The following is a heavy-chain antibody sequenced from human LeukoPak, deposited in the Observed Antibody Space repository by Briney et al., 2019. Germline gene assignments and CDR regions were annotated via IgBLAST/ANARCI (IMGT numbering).Heavy chain of an antibody. D-gene: IGHD6-13*01. Sequence: SGPTLVNPTQTLTLTCSFSGFSLSTSGVGVGWIRQPPGRALEWLALIYWDDDKRYSPSLKSRLTITKDTSKNQVVLTLTSLDPVDTATYYCAHHRSSRWYRGYFDYWGQGTLVTVSS. CDR3: AHHRSSRWYRGYFDY. V-gene: IGHV2-5*02. CDR1: GFSLSTSGVG. CDR2: IYWDDDK. J-gene: IGHJ4*02.